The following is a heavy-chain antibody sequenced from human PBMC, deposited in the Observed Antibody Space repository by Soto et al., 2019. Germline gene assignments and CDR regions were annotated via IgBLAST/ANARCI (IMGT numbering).Heavy chain of an antibody. Sequence: EVQLVKTGGGLIQHGGSLRLSCAASGFTVSNNYMSWVRQAPGKGLEWVSLIYSGGSTFYADSVKGRFTISRDNSKNTLFLQMNSLRAEDTAVYFCATYTSLDYWGQGTLVTVSS. CDR1: GFTVSNNY. CDR3: ATYTSLDY. V-gene: IGHV3-53*02. J-gene: IGHJ4*02. CDR2: IYSGGST. D-gene: IGHD2-2*02.